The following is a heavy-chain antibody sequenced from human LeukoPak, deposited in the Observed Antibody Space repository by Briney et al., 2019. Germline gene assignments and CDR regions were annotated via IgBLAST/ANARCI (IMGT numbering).Heavy chain of an antibody. CDR2: IKQDGSEK. CDR3: ARPNNYYGSGSYLY. J-gene: IGHJ4*02. D-gene: IGHD3-10*01. Sequence: PGGSLRLSCAASGFTFSSYWMSWVRQAPGKGLEWVANIKQDGSEKYYVDSVKGRFTISRDNAKNSLYLQMNSLRAEDTAVYYCARPNNYYGSGSYLYWGQGTLVTVSS. CDR1: GFTFSSYW. V-gene: IGHV3-7*01.